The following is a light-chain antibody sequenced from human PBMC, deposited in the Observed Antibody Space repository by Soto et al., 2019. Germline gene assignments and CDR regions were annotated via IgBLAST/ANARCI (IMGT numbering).Light chain of an antibody. CDR3: SSYTSSSTHWV. V-gene: IGLV2-14*01. CDR2: EVS. J-gene: IGLJ3*02. Sequence: QSALTQPASVSGCPGQSITISCTGTSSDVGGYNYVSWYQQHPGKAPKLMIYEVSNRPSGVSNRFSGSKSGNTASLTISGLQAEDEADSYCSSYTSSSTHWVFGGGTKVTVL. CDR1: SSDVGGYNY.